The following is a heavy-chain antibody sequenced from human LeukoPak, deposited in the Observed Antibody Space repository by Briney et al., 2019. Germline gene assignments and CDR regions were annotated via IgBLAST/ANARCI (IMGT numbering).Heavy chain of an antibody. CDR1: GGSISSGSYY. V-gene: IGHV4-61*02. D-gene: IGHD1-26*01. CDR3: AREDREPPLFDY. J-gene: IGHJ4*02. CDR2: IYTSGST. Sequence: SQTLSLTCTVSGGSISSGSYYWSWIRQPAGKGLEWIGRIYTSGSTNYNPSLKSRVTISVDTSKNQFSLKLSSVTAPDTAVYYCAREDREPPLFDYWGQGTLVTVSS.